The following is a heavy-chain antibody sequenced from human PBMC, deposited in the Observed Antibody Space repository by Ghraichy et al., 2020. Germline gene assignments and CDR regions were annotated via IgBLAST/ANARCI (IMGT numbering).Heavy chain of an antibody. CDR3: AKNGGDWTFDY. Sequence: ESLNISCTVSGASISSYYWSWIRQPPEKGLEWIGYITYSGSTNYNPSLQSRLTISQATARNQFPLRLNSVTAADTAVDYCAKNGGDWTFDYLCQGTPVTVAS. CDR1: GASISSYY. V-gene: IGHV4-59*08. D-gene: IGHD2-21*02. J-gene: IGHJ4*02. CDR2: ITYSGST.